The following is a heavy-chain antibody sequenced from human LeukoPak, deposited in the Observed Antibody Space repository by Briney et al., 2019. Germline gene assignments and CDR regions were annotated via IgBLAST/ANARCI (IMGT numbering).Heavy chain of an antibody. Sequence: TSETLSLTCTVSGGSISSSSYYWGWIRQPPGKGLEWIGSIYYSGSTYYNPSLKSRVTISVDTSKNQFSLKLSSVTAADTAVYYCARSQTYYDILTGYSPYYYMDVWGKGTTVTVSS. D-gene: IGHD3-9*01. CDR3: ARSQTYYDILTGYSPYYYMDV. V-gene: IGHV4-39*07. J-gene: IGHJ6*03. CDR1: GGSISSSSYY. CDR2: IYYSGST.